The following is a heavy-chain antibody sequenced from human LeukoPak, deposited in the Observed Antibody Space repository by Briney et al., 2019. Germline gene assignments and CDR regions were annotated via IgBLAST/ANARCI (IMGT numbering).Heavy chain of an antibody. CDR2: MNPSSGNT. J-gene: IGHJ6*03. CDR1: GYTFNSYD. V-gene: IGHV1-8*02. D-gene: IGHD1-14*01. Sequence: ASVKVSGKASGYTFNSYDINWVRQATGQGLEWMGWMNPSSGNTGYSQKFQGRVTITRDTSISTAYMELSSLRSEDPAVYYCARGRKRFGQSRYYYYMDVWGKGTTVIVSS. CDR3: ARGRKRFGQSRYYYYMDV.